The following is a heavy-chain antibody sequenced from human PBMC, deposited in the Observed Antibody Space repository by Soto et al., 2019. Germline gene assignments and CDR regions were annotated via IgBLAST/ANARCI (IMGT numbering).Heavy chain of an antibody. V-gene: IGHV4-31*03. CDR3: ARGSIAARLAH. CDR2: IYYSGST. J-gene: IGHJ4*02. D-gene: IGHD6-6*01. Sequence: SETLSLTCTLSGGSISSGGYYWSWIRQHPGKGLEWIGDIYYSGSTYYNPSLKSRVTISVDTSKNQFSLRLSSVTAADTAVYYCARGSIAARLAHWGLGTLVTAPQ. CDR1: GGSISSGGYY.